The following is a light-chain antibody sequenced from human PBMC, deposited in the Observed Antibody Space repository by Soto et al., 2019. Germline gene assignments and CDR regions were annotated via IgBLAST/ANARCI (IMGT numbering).Light chain of an antibody. CDR2: DAS. Sequence: EIVLTQSPATLSLSPGERTTLSCRASQSVDTFLAWYQQKPGQAPRLLIYDASKRATGIPARFSGSGSGTDFSLTISSLEPEDFAVYYCQQYESAPLTFGGGTKVEIK. CDR3: QQYESAPLT. J-gene: IGKJ4*01. V-gene: IGKV3-11*01. CDR1: QSVDTF.